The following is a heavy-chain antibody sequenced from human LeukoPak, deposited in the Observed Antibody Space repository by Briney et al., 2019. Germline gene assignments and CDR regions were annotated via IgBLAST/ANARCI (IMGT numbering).Heavy chain of an antibody. CDR2: ISGSGGST. J-gene: IGHJ6*02. CDR1: GFTFSSYA. V-gene: IGHV3-23*01. Sequence: AGGSLRLSCAASGFTFSSYAMSWVRQAPGKGLEWVSAISGSGGSTYYADSVKGRFTISRDNSKNTLYLQMNSLRAEDTAVYYCAKAMGTRYYYGMDVWGQGTTVTVSS. CDR3: AKAMGTRYYYGMDV. D-gene: IGHD7-27*01.